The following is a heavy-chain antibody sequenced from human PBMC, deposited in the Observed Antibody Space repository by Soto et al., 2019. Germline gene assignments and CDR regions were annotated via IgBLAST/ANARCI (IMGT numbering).Heavy chain of an antibody. J-gene: IGHJ4*02. V-gene: IGHV1-69*13. CDR1: GGTFSSYA. CDR2: IIPIFGTA. CDR3: ARVDIVVVPAAPNNFDY. D-gene: IGHD2-2*03. Sequence: SVKVSCKASGGTFSSYAISWVRQAPGQGLEWMGGIIPIFGTANYAQKFQGRVTITADESTSTAYMELSSLRSEDTAVYYCARVDIVVVPAAPNNFDYWGQGTLVTVSS.